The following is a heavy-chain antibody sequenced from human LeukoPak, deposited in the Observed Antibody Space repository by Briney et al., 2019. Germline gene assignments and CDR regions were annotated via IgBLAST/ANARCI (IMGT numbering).Heavy chain of an antibody. V-gene: IGHV3-23*01. CDR1: GFTFSSYG. Sequence: GGSLRLSCAASGFTFSSYGMSWVRQAPGKGLEWVSTISGSGGSTYYGDSVKGRFTISRDNSKKTLYLQMTSLRAEDTAVYYCARDPYASGYYGRAYFDYWGQGTLVTVSS. CDR2: ISGSGGST. J-gene: IGHJ4*02. CDR3: ARDPYASGYYGRAYFDY. D-gene: IGHD3-22*01.